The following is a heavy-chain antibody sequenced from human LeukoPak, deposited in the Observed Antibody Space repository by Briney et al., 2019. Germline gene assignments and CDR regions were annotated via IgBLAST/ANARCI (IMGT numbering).Heavy chain of an antibody. D-gene: IGHD2-15*01. J-gene: IGHJ3*02. CDR1: GGSISSYY. V-gene: IGHV4-59*08. Sequence: SETLSLTCTVSGGSISSYYWSWIRQPPGKGLEWIGYIYYTGSTNYNPSLKSRATISVDTSKNQFSLKLSSVTAADTAVYYCARAPGGCSGGSCYFEVDAFDIWGQGTMVTVSS. CDR2: IYYTGST. CDR3: ARAPGGCSGGSCYFEVDAFDI.